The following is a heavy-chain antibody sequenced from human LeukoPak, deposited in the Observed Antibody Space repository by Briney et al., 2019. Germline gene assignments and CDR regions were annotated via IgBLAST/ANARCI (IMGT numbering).Heavy chain of an antibody. CDR1: GYTFTSNY. D-gene: IGHD3-16*01. CDR2: INPSGGST. J-gene: IGHJ4*02. V-gene: IGHV1-46*01. Sequence: ASVKVSCKASGYTFTSNYIHWVRQAPGQGLEWMGIINPSGGSTNYAQKFQGRVTMTRDTSTSTVYMGLSSLRSEDTAVYYCARAGGIYFDDWGQGTLVTVSS. CDR3: ARAGGIYFDD.